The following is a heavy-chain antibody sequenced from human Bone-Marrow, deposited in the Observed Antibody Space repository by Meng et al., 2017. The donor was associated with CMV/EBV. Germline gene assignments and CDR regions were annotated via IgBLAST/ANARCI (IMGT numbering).Heavy chain of an antibody. CDR1: GYSFTSYW. Sequence: KVSCKGSGYSFTSYWISWVRQMPGKGLEWMGIIYPGDSDTRYSPSFQGQVTISADKSISTAYLQWSSLKASDTAMYYCARLRGSGSYYKNTHYYYYGMDVWRQGTTVTVYS. J-gene: IGHJ6*01. D-gene: IGHD3-10*01. V-gene: IGHV5-51*01. CDR3: ARLRGSGSYYKNTHYYYYGMDV. CDR2: IYPGDSDT.